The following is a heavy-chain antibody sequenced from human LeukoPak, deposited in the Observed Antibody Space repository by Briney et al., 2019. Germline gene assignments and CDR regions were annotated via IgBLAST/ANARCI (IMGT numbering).Heavy chain of an antibody. CDR1: GFIFTDYY. Sequence: KSGGSLRLSCAASGFIFTDYYMSWVRQAPGKGLEWVSFIDSGSTSTKYADSVKGRFSISRDNAKNTLYLHMNSLRAEDTAVYYCARGRLSSGWYGDWGQGTLVTVSS. V-gene: IGHV3-11*06. J-gene: IGHJ4*02. CDR2: IDSGSTST. D-gene: IGHD6-19*01. CDR3: ARGRLSSGWYGD.